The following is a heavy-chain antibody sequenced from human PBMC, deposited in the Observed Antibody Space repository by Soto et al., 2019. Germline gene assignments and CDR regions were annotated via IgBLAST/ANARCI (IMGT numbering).Heavy chain of an antibody. J-gene: IGHJ4*01. CDR1: GFSLSNAGLG. V-gene: IGHV2-26*01. CDR2: IFSHDAK. D-gene: IGHD2-15*01. Sequence: QVTLKASGPVLVKPTETLTLTCTVSGFSLSNAGLGVSWIRQPPGKALEWLAHIFSHDAKSYSRSLKNRLTIARGTYKSQVVLTMTNMYPVDTATYSCARADDLYSVDYWGHETLGTVSS. CDR3: ARADDLYSVDY.